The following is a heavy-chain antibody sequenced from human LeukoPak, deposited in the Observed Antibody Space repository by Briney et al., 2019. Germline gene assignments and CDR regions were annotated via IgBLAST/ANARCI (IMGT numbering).Heavy chain of an antibody. J-gene: IGHJ6*02. CDR2: IKEDGSES. CDR1: GFIFSTYW. V-gene: IGHV3-7*03. Sequence: GGSLRLSCAASGFIFSTYWMSWVRQAPGKGLEWVANIKEDGSESHYVDSVRGRFTISRDNAKNSLYLQVNSLRAEDTAVYYCAKVSRAITGTNYYGMDVWGQGTTVTVSS. D-gene: IGHD1-20*01. CDR3: AKVSRAITGTNYYGMDV.